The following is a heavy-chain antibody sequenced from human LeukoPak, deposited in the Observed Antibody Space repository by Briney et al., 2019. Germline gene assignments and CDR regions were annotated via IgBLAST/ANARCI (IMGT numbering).Heavy chain of an antibody. CDR3: ARLLGYCSSTSCYGGNWFDP. J-gene: IGHJ5*02. CDR1: GYSFTSYW. CDR2: IYPGDSDA. D-gene: IGHD2-2*01. V-gene: IGHV5-51*01. Sequence: GESLKISCKGSGYSFTSYWIGWVRQMPGKGLEWMGIIYPGDSDARYSPSFQGQVTISADKSISTAYLQWSSLKASDTAMYYCARLLGYCSSTSCYGGNWFDPWGQGTPVTVSS.